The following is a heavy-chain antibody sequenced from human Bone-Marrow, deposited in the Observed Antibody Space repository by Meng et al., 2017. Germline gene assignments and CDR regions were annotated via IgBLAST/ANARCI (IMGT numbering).Heavy chain of an antibody. CDR3: AILEGG. Sequence: QVQRVQSGTEVKEPGASVTVSCKTSGYNFIGYWVYWVRQAPGQGLQWIGWISPHDGGTNYAHEFLGRVTVTRDMSTSTVYMDMSRLTYDDTAIYYCAILEGGWGQGTLVTVSS. CDR2: ISPHDGGT. CDR1: GYNFIGYW. D-gene: IGHD3-3*01. J-gene: IGHJ4*02. V-gene: IGHV1-2*07.